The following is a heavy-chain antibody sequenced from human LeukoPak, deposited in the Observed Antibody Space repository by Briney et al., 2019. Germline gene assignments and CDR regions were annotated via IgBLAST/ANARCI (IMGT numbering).Heavy chain of an antibody. CDR2: INPKSGGT. Sequence: ASVKVSCKASGYTFTGYYMHWVRQAPGQGLEWMGWINPKSGGTNYAQKFQGRVTMTRDTSISTAYMELSRLRSDDTAVYYCARSYSSGWNDYWGQGTLVTVSS. J-gene: IGHJ4*02. D-gene: IGHD6-19*01. CDR3: ARSYSSGWNDY. V-gene: IGHV1-2*02. CDR1: GYTFTGYY.